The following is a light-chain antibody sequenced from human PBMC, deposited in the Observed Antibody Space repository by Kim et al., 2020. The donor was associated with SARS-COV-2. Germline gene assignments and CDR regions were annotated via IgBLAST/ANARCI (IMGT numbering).Light chain of an antibody. V-gene: IGLV3-1*01. CDR3: QTWDSRTALV. CDR2: QDT. Sequence: SPGQTASITCSGDNLGHKYACWYQQKPGQSPVLVIYQDTKRPSGIPERFSGSNSGNTATLTISGTQAMDEADYYCQTWDSRTALVFGGGTQLTVL. J-gene: IGLJ3*02. CDR1: NLGHKY.